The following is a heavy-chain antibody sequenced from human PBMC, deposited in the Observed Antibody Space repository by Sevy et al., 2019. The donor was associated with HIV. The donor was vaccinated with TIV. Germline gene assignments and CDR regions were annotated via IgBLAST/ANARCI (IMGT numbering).Heavy chain of an antibody. CDR2: ISYDGSNK. CDR1: GFTFSSYG. D-gene: IGHD3-10*01. CDR3: AKDSDGWGDYGSGSYRLGFDY. Sequence: GGSLRLSCAASGFTFSSYGMHWVRQAPGKGLEWVAVISYDGSNKYYADSVKGRFTISRDNSKNTLYLQMNGLRAEDTAVYYCAKDSDGWGDYGSGSYRLGFDYWGQGTLVTVSS. V-gene: IGHV3-30*18. J-gene: IGHJ4*02.